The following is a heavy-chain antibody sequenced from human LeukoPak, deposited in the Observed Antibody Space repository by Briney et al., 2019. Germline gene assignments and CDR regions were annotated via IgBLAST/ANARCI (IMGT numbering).Heavy chain of an antibody. CDR3: AKDSGSYGGAFDI. V-gene: IGHV3-9*01. D-gene: IGHD1-26*01. Sequence: SLRLSCSASGFTFHDYAMHWVRQAPGKGLEGVSGISWNSGSIGYADSVKGRFTISRGNAKHSLYLQMNSLKAEDTALYYCAKDSGSYGGAFDIWGQGTMVTVSS. J-gene: IGHJ3*02. CDR1: GFTFHDYA. CDR2: ISWNSGSI.